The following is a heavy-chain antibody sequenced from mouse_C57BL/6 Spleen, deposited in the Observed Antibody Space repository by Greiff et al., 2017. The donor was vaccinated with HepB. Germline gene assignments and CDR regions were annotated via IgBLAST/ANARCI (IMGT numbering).Heavy chain of an antibody. CDR1: GYTFTDYE. Sequence: VQLQQSGAELVRPGASVTLSCKASGYTFTDYEMHWVKQTPVHGLEWIGAIDPETGGTAYNQKFKGKAILTADKSSSTAYMALRSLTSEDSAVYYCTRAPYTYYFDYWGQGTTLTVSS. V-gene: IGHV1-15*01. CDR2: IDPETGGT. J-gene: IGHJ2*01. CDR3: TRAPYTYYFDY.